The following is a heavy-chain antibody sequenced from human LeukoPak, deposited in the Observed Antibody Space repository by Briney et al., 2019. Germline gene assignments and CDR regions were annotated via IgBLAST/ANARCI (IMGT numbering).Heavy chain of an antibody. J-gene: IGHJ6*03. CDR2: INPDSGGT. CDR1: GYSFTDYY. Sequence: ASVKVSCKASGYSFTDYYMHWVRQAPGQGLESMGWINPDSGGTNYPQKFQGRVTMTRDTSISTAYMELSRLRSDDTAVYYCARGGHYYSYSVDVWGKGTTVTVSS. CDR3: ARGGHYYSYSVDV. V-gene: IGHV1-2*02.